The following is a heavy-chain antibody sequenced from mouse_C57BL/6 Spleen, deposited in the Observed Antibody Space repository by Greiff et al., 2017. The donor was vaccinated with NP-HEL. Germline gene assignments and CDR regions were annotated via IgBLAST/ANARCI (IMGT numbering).Heavy chain of an antibody. V-gene: IGHV14-1*01. CDR2: IDPEDGDT. J-gene: IGHJ4*01. CDR1: GFNIKDYY. CDR3: TPGDYGSCYYAMDY. Sequence: EVQLQQSGAELVRPGASVKLSCTASGFNIKDYYMHWVKQRPEQGLEWIGRIDPEDGDTEYAPKFQGKATMTADTSSNTAYLQLSSLTSEDTAVYYGTPGDYGSCYYAMDYWGQGTSVTVSS. D-gene: IGHD1-1*01.